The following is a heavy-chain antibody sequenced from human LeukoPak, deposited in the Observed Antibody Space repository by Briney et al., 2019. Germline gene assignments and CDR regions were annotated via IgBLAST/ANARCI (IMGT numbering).Heavy chain of an antibody. D-gene: IGHD1-26*01. CDR1: GGSISNYY. CDR2: IYVDGST. Sequence: SETLSLTCSVFGGSISNYYWRWMRQPPGKRLEWIGYIYVDGSTNYNPSLKSRVTISVDTSKNQFSLKLSSVTAADTAVYYCARGATRRYLYFDYWGQVTLVTVAS. J-gene: IGHJ4*02. V-gene: IGHV4-59*08. CDR3: ARGATRRYLYFDY.